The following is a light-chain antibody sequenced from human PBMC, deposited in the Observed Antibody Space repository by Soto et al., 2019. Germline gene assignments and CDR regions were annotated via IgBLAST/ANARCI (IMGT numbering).Light chain of an antibody. CDR3: CSYAGSSTYV. Sequence: QSVLTQPAPVSGSPGQSITISCTGTSSDVGSYNLVSWYQQHPGKAPKLMIYEGSKRPSGVSNRFSGSKSGNTASLTISGLQAEDEADYYCCSYAGSSTYVFGTGTKV. CDR1: SSDVGSYNL. CDR2: EGS. V-gene: IGLV2-23*01. J-gene: IGLJ1*01.